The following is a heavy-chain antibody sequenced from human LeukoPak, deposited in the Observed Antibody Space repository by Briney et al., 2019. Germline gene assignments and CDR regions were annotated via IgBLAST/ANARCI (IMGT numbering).Heavy chain of an antibody. D-gene: IGHD3-10*02. CDR1: GFTFSSYS. Sequence: GGSLRLSCAGSGFTFSSYSMNWVRQAPGKGLEWVSSISFNSVIFYADSVKGRFTISRDNAKNSLFLQMNSLRVEDTAVYYCAELGITMIGGVWGKGTTVTISS. J-gene: IGHJ6*04. CDR3: AELGITMIGGV. CDR2: ISFNSVI. V-gene: IGHV3-21*01.